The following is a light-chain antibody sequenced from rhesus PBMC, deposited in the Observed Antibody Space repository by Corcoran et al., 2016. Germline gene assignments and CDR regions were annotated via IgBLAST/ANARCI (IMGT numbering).Light chain of an antibody. CDR2: DAS. CDR3: QQHNSYPWT. J-gene: IGKJ1*01. CDR1: QGISNY. V-gene: IGKV1-25*01. Sequence: DIQMTQSPSSLSASVGDTVTITCQARQGISNYLAWYQQKPGKAPRLLIHDASTLQIGVPSRFSGSGSGTEFTLTISSLQPEDFATYYCQQHNSYPWTFGQGTKVEIK.